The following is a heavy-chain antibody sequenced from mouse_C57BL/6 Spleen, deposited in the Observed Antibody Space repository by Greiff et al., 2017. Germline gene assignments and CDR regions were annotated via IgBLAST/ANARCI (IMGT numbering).Heavy chain of an antibody. CDR2: ITHSGET. CDR3: AGDRLGRGYFDV. Sequence: VKVVESGPGLVKPSQSLFLTCSITGFPITSGYYWIWIRQSPGKPLEWMGYITHSGETFYNPSLQSPISITRETSKNQFFLQLNSVTTEDTAMYYCAGDRLGRGYFDVWGTGTTVTVSS. J-gene: IGHJ1*03. D-gene: IGHD4-1*01. CDR1: GFPITSGYY. V-gene: IGHV12-3*01.